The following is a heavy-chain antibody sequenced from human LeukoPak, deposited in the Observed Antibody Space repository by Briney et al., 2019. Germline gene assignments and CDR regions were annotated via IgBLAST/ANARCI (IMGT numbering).Heavy chain of an antibody. CDR3: ARDGKYYDFWSGYSTPGHWFDP. D-gene: IGHD3-3*01. CDR1: GGTFSSYA. Sequence: SVKVSCKASGGTFSSYAISWVRQAPGQGLEWMGGIIPIFGTANYAQKFQGRVTITADESTSTAYMELRSLRSDDTAVYYCARDGKYYDFWSGYSTPGHWFDPWGQGTLVTVSS. CDR2: IIPIFGTA. J-gene: IGHJ5*02. V-gene: IGHV1-69*13.